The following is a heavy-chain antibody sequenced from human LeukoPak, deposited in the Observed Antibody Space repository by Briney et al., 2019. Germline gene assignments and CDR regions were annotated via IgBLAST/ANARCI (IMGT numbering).Heavy chain of an antibody. CDR2: INPSGGST. J-gene: IGHJ5*02. D-gene: IGHD2-2*01. V-gene: IGHV1-46*01. Sequence: GASVKVSCKASGYTFTSYYMHWVRQAPGQGLEWMGIINPSGGSTSYAQKFQGRVTMTRDTSTSTVYMELSSLRSEDTAVYYCARDRRAYCSSTSGLAFDPWGQGTLVTVSS. CDR3: ARDRRAYCSSTSGLAFDP. CDR1: GYTFTSYY.